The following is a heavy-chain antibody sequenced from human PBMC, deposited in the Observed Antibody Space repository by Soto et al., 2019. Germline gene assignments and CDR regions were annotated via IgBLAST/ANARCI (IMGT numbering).Heavy chain of an antibody. J-gene: IGHJ6*02. V-gene: IGHV3-23*01. CDR1: GFTFSSYA. CDR2: ISGSGGST. D-gene: IGHD3-9*01. CDR3: AKAKRYFDQYYYYGMDV. Sequence: PGGSLRLSCAASGFTFSSYAMSWVRQAPGKGLEWVSAISGSGGSTYYADSVKGRFTISRDNSKNTLYLQMNSLRAEDTAVYYCAKAKRYFDQYYYYGMDVWGQGTTVTVPS.